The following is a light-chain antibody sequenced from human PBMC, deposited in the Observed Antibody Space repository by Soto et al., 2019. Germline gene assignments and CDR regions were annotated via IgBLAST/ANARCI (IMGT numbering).Light chain of an antibody. CDR3: QQSYSTPLT. J-gene: IGKJ4*01. CDR1: QGISSY. Sequence: AIRMTQSPSSLSASTGDRVTITCRASQGISSYLAWYQQKPGKAPKLLIYAASTLQSGVPSRFSGSGSGTDFTLTISCLQSEDFATYYCQQSYSTPLTFGGGTQVDIK. CDR2: AAS. V-gene: IGKV1-8*01.